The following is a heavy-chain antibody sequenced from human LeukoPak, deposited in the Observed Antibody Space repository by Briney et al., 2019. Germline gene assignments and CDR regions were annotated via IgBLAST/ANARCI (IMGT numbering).Heavy chain of an antibody. CDR1: GFTFSNAW. CDR3: TSDYGDYRAFDY. CDR2: IKSKTDGGTT. D-gene: IGHD4-17*01. Sequence: GGSLRLSCAASGFTFSNAWMSWVRQAPGKGLEWVGRIKSKTDGGTTDCAAPVKGRFTISRDDSKNTLYLQMNSLKTEDTAVYYCTSDYGDYRAFDYWGQGTLVTVSS. J-gene: IGHJ4*02. V-gene: IGHV3-15*01.